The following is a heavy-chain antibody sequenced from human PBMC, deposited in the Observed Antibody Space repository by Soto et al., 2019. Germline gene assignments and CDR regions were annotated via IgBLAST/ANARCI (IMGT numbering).Heavy chain of an antibody. D-gene: IGHD5-12*01. V-gene: IGHV4-4*07. J-gene: IGHJ6*02. CDR2: IYTSGST. CDR3: ARAGDGYNFYYYYYYGMDV. Sequence: SETLSLTCTVSGGSISSYYWSWIRQPAGKGLEWIGRIYTSGSTNYNPSLKSRVTMSVDTSKNQFSLKLSSVTAADTAVYYCARAGDGYNFYYYYYYGMDVWGQGTTVTVYS. CDR1: GGSISSYY.